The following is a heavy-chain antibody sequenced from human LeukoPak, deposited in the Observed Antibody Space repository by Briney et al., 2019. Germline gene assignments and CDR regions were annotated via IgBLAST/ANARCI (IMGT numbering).Heavy chain of an antibody. CDR2: ISNSGDST. CDR3: AREGDGYNSPIDY. V-gene: IGHV3-23*01. J-gene: IGHJ4*02. D-gene: IGHD5-24*01. CDR1: GFTFGRYA. Sequence: GGSLSLSCAPSGFTFGRYAMNWVRQAPGKGLEWVSIISNSGDSTIYADSVKGRFTISRDNSKNTLYLQMNSLRAEDTAVYYCAREGDGYNSPIDYWGQGTLVTVSS.